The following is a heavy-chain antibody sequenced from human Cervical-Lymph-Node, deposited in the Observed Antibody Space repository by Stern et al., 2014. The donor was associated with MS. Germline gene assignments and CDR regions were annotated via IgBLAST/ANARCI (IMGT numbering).Heavy chain of an antibody. V-gene: IGHV3-9*01. D-gene: IGHD6-13*01. J-gene: IGHJ2*01. CDR3: VKDVGAAGSYWHFDL. CDR2: ISWNSGDI. Sequence: QLVESGGGLVPPGRSLRISCAASGFNFDDFAMHWVRQAPGKGLEWVSGISWNSGDIDYADSVKGRFTISRDNPKNALFLQMNSLRPEDTAFYYCVKDVGAAGSYWHFDLWGRGTLVTVSS. CDR1: GFNFDDFA.